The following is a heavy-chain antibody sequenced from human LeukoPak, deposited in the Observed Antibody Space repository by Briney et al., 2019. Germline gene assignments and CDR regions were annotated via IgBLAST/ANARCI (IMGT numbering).Heavy chain of an antibody. Sequence: GSLRLSCAVSGFTFSSYAMSWLRQAPGKGLEWVSVISGSGDTTYYAGSAKGRFTISRDNSRNTMYLQMNSLRAEDTAVYYCAKAPYYDFWSGYPDAFDIWGQGTMVTVSS. CDR1: GFTFSSYA. CDR3: AKAPYYDFWSGYPDAFDI. J-gene: IGHJ3*02. V-gene: IGHV3-23*01. D-gene: IGHD3-3*01. CDR2: ISGSGDTT.